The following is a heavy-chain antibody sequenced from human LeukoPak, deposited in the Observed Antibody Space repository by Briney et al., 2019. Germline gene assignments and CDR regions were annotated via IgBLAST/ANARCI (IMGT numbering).Heavy chain of an antibody. D-gene: IGHD3-9*01. J-gene: IGHJ4*02. CDR1: GFTFSSYW. Sequence: GRSLRLSCAASGFTFSSYWMHWVRQAPGKGLVWVSRIISDGSSTSYADSVKGRFTISRDNAKNTLYLQMNSLRAEDTAVYYCARVRVDILTGYYYDYWGQGTLVTVSS. V-gene: IGHV3-74*01. CDR2: IISDGSST. CDR3: ARVRVDILTGYYYDY.